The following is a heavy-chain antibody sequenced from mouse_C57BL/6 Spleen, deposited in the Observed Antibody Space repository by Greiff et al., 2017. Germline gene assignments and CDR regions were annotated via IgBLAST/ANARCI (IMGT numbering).Heavy chain of an antibody. CDR1: GYAFSSSW. J-gene: IGHJ3*01. D-gene: IGHD2-5*01. Sequence: VQLQESGPELVKPGASVKISCKASGYAFSSSWMNWVKQRPGKGLEWIGRIYPADGDTNYNGKFKGKATLTADTSSSTAYMQLSSLTSEDSAVXFCARPLYSNYETWFAYWGQGTLVTVSA. CDR3: ARPLYSNYETWFAY. V-gene: IGHV1-82*01. CDR2: IYPADGDT.